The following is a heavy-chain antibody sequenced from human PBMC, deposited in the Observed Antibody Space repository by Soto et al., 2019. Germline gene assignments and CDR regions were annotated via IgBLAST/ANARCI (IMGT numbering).Heavy chain of an antibody. Sequence: QLQLQESGPGLVKPSETLSLTCTVSGGSISSSSYYWGWIRQPPGKGLEWIGSIYYSGSTYYNPSLKSRVTISVDTSKNQFSLKLSSVTAADTAVYYCARHWEGLYMINWFDPWGQGTLVTVSS. J-gene: IGHJ5*02. CDR2: IYYSGST. D-gene: IGHD1-26*01. CDR1: GGSISSSSYY. CDR3: ARHWEGLYMINWFDP. V-gene: IGHV4-39*01.